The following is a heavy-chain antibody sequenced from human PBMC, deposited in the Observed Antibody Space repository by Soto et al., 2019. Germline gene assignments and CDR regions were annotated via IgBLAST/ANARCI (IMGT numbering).Heavy chain of an antibody. CDR1: GFTFSSYE. CDR2: IGTSGKTI. J-gene: IGHJ6*02. D-gene: IGHD5-18*01. Sequence: GGSLRLSCAVSGFTFSSYEMNWVRQALGKGLEWVSYIGTSGKTIYYADSVRGRFTISRDNAKNSLYLQMNRLRAEDTAVYFCARDSAICSGKFDYGLDVWGRGTTVTVSS. CDR3: ARDSAICSGKFDYGLDV. V-gene: IGHV3-48*03.